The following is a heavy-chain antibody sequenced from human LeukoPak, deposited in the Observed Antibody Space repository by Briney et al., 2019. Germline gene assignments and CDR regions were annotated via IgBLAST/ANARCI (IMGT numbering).Heavy chain of an antibody. Sequence: GGSLRLSCAASGFTFSSYWMHWVRHAPGKGLVWVSRINSDGSSTSYADSVKGRLTTSRDNAKNTLYLQMNSLRAEDTAVYYCSSGYYYDLFDYWGQGTLVTVSS. CDR3: SSGYYYDLFDY. CDR2: INSDGSST. J-gene: IGHJ4*02. D-gene: IGHD3-22*01. V-gene: IGHV3-74*01. CDR1: GFTFSSYW.